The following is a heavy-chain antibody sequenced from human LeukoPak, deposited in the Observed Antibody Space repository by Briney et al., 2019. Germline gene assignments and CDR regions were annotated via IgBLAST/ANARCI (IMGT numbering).Heavy chain of an antibody. Sequence: GASVKVSCKASGYTFTGYYMHWVRQAPGQGLEWMGRINPNSGGTNYAQKFQGRVTMTRDTSISTAYMELGRLRSDDTAVYYCARGYNDLTYYYDSSGYSDYWGQGTLVTVSS. V-gene: IGHV1-2*06. CDR3: ARGYNDLTYYYDSSGYSDY. D-gene: IGHD3-22*01. CDR2: INPNSGGT. CDR1: GYTFTGYY. J-gene: IGHJ4*02.